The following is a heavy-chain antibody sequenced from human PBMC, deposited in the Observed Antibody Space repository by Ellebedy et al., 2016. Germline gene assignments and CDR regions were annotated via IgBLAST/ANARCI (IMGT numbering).Heavy chain of an antibody. CDR1: GGSISRYY. Sequence: SETLSLPCILPGGSISRYYWSWIRQPPGSGLEWMGNIYYPGTTNYNPSLQSRVTISLDTSKNQFSLRLTSVTAADTAVYYCARIGGGSFGERPIDHWGQGTLVTVSS. CDR3: ARIGGGSFGERPIDH. CDR2: IYYPGTT. J-gene: IGHJ5*02. D-gene: IGHD3-10*01. V-gene: IGHV4-59*12.